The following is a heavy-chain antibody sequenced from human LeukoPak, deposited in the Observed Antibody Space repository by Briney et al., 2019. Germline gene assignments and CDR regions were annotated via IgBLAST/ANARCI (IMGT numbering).Heavy chain of an antibody. J-gene: IGHJ3*02. V-gene: IGHV3-72*01. D-gene: IGHD2-2*01. Sequence: GGSLRLSCAASGSIFSDHYMDWVRQAPAKGLEWVGRIGNKANSYTREYAPSVKGRFTISRDDSRNSLYLQLSSLKTEDTALYHCTRGYSTVSIYAFDIWGQGTMVTVSS. CDR3: TRGYSTVSIYAFDI. CDR1: GSIFSDHY. CDR2: IGNKANSYTR.